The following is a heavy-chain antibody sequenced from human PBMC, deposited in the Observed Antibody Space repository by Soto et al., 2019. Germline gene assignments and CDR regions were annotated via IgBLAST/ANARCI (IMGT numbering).Heavy chain of an antibody. Sequence: QVQLVQSGAEVMKPGASVKVSCKASGYTFTSFGMTWVRQAPGQGLEWMGWISGYNGNTYYAQEFRGRVTMTTDTSTSTAYMEMGSRSSDATAVYYCARGGSAFPVVRARISSDDWGQGTLVTVSS. CDR1: GYTFTSFG. CDR3: ARGGSAFPVVRARISSDD. D-gene: IGHD3-10*01. CDR2: ISGYNGNT. J-gene: IGHJ4*02. V-gene: IGHV1-18*01.